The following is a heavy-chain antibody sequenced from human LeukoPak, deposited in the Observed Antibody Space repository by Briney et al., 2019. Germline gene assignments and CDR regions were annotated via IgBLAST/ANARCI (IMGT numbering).Heavy chain of an antibody. CDR2: INYGART. Sequence: PSEPLSLTCTVSGGSISSYYWSWLRQPPGKGLEWIGYINYGARTNYNPSFKSRVTMSVDTSNNQFSLKLTSVTAADTAVYYCATPTSGSDNYAFDIWGQGTMVTVSS. CDR1: GGSISSYY. V-gene: IGHV4-59*01. D-gene: IGHD1-26*01. CDR3: ATPTSGSDNYAFDI. J-gene: IGHJ3*02.